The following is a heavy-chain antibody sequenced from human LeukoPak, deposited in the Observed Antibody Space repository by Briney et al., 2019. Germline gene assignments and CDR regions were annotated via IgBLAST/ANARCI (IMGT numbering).Heavy chain of an antibody. CDR1: GFTFSSYS. V-gene: IGHV3-21*01. J-gene: IGHJ4*02. D-gene: IGHD3-10*01. Sequence: GGSLRLSCAASGFTFSSYSMNWVRQAPGKGLEWVSSISSSSSYIYYADSVKGRFTIPRDNAKNSLYLQMNSLRAEDTAVYYCARGRVTMVRGVIITPIDYWGQGTLVTVSS. CDR3: ARGRVTMVRGVIITPIDY. CDR2: ISSSSSYI.